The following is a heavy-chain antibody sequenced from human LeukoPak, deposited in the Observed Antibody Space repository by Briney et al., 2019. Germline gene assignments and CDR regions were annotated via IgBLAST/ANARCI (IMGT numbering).Heavy chain of an antibody. J-gene: IGHJ4*02. V-gene: IGHV3-21*01. Sequence: GGSLRLSCAASGFTFSSYSMNWVRQAPEKGLEWVSSISSSSSYIYYADSVKGRFTISRDNAKNSLYLQMSSLRAEDTAVYYCARGGQWELPYYFDYWGQGTLVTVSS. CDR3: ARGGQWELPYYFDY. CDR2: ISSSSSYI. CDR1: GFTFSSYS. D-gene: IGHD1-26*01.